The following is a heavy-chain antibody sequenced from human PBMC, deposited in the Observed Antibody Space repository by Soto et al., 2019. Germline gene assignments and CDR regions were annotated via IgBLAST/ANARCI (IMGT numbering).Heavy chain of an antibody. CDR3: AKSQGSSTSLEIYYYYYYGMDV. D-gene: IGHD2-2*01. CDR1: GGTLSSYA. CDR2: IVPISGRA. Sequence: QVQLVQSGAEVKKPGSSVKVSCKASGGTLSSYAISWVRQAPGQELEWMGGIVPISGRANYAQKFKGRVTITADESTSTAYMELSSLRSEDTAVYYCAKSQGSSTSLEIYYYYYYGMDVWGQGTTVTVSS. J-gene: IGHJ6*02. V-gene: IGHV1-69*01.